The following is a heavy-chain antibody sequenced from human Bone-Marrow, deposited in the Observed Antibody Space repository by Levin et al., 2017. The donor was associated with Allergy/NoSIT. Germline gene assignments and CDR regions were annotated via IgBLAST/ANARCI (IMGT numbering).Heavy chain of an antibody. V-gene: IGHV4-34*01. J-gene: IGHJ4*02. CDR1: GGSFSGYY. Sequence: SETLSLTCAVYGGSFSGYYWSWIRQPPGKGLEWIGEINHSGTTNYNPSLKSRVTISLDTSKNQFSLKLSSVTAADTAVYYCASDRNYDILTGYWEYYFDYWGQGTLVTVSS. CDR2: INHSGTT. D-gene: IGHD3-9*01. CDR3: ASDRNYDILTGYWEYYFDY.